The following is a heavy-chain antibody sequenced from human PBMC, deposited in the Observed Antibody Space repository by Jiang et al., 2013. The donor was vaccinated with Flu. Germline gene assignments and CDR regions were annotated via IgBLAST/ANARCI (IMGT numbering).Heavy chain of an antibody. CDR2: NHSGST. D-gene: IGHD3-10*01. J-gene: IGHJ4*02. V-gene: IGHV4-34*01. CDR3: ARGPTYYYGSGSYGNYFDY. Sequence: NHSGSTNYNPSLKSRVTISVDTSKNQFSLKLSSVTAADTAVYYCARGPTYYYGSGSYGNYFDYWGQGTLVTVSS.